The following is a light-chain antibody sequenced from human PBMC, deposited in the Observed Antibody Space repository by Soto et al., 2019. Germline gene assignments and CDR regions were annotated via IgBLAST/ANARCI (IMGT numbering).Light chain of an antibody. Sequence: QSVLTQPASVSGSPEQSITISCSGASSDVRSYTLVSWYQHHPGKAPKLIIYAGTKRPSGVSNRFSGSKSGNTASLTISGLQAEDEADYYCFSSTGSRTWVFGGGTKLTVL. J-gene: IGLJ3*02. CDR3: FSSTGSRTWV. V-gene: IGLV2-23*01. CDR1: SSDVRSYTL. CDR2: AGT.